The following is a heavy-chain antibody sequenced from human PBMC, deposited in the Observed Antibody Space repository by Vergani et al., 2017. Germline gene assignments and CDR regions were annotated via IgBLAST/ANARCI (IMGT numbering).Heavy chain of an antibody. V-gene: IGHV4-30-4*08. CDR3: ARELLVVATSFDN. CDR1: GGSISSNHYY. Sequence: QVQLQESGPGLVKPSQTLSLTCTVSGGSISSNHYYWSWIRQPPGTGLEWIGYIYYSGSTYYNPSLKSRATISVDTSKNQFSLKLNSVTAADTAVYYCARELLVVATSFDNWGQGTLVTVSS. D-gene: IGHD1-26*01. J-gene: IGHJ4*02. CDR2: IYYSGST.